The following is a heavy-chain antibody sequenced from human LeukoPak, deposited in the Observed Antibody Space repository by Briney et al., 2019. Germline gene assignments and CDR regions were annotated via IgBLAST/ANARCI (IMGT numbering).Heavy chain of an antibody. Sequence: GGSLRLSCAASGFTFSSYSMNWVRQAPGKGLEWVSSISSSSSYIYYADSVKGRFTISRDNAKNSLYLQMNSLRAEDTAVYYCARDDDPLFRYFDLWGRGTLVTVSS. J-gene: IGHJ2*01. V-gene: IGHV3-21*01. D-gene: IGHD2/OR15-2a*01. CDR3: ARDDDPLFRYFDL. CDR2: ISSSSSYI. CDR1: GFTFSSYS.